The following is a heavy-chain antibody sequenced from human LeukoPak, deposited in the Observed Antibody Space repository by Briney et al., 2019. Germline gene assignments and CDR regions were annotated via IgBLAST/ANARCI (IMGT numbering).Heavy chain of an antibody. Sequence: SETLSLTCTVSGGSISSYYWSWIRQPAGKGLEWIGRSYTSGSTNYNPSLKSPVTMSVDTSKNQFSLKLSSVTAADTAVYYCARDSATCTNGVCYYYFDYWGQGTLVTVSS. CDR3: ARDSATCTNGVCYYYFDY. V-gene: IGHV4-4*07. CDR2: SYTSGST. J-gene: IGHJ4*02. CDR1: GGSISSYY. D-gene: IGHD2-8*01.